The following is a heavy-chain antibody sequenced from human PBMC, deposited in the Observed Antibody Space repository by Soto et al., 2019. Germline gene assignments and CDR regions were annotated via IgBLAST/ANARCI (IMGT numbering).Heavy chain of an antibody. J-gene: IGHJ5*01. D-gene: IGHD4-4*01. CDR3: ARDRSVTIIPTRVLDS. CDR1: GFTFSDYA. Sequence: QVQLVESGGGVVQPGRSLRLSCAASGFTFSDYAMHWVRQAPGKGLEWVAMTWSEGNKHYYADSVKGRFTISRDNSKTTLYLQMNSLRREDTAVYYCARDRSVTIIPTRVLDSWGQGTLVTVS. V-gene: IGHV3-33*01. CDR2: TWSEGNKH.